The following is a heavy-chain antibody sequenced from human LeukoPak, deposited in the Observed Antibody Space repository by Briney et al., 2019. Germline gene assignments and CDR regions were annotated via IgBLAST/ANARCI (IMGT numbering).Heavy chain of an antibody. CDR3: AKEVIVGVSFDY. CDR1: GFTFSSYA. J-gene: IGHJ4*02. Sequence: PGGSLRLSCAASGFTFSSYAMSWVRQAPGKGLEGVSAISGSGGSTYYAVSVKGRFTISRDNSKNTLYLQMNSLRAEDTAVYYCAKEVIVGVSFDYWGQGTLVTVSS. D-gene: IGHD1-26*01. CDR2: ISGSGGST. V-gene: IGHV3-23*01.